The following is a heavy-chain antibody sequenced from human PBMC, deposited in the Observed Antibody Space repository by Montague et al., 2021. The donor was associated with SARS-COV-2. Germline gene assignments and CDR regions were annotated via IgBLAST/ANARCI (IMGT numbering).Heavy chain of an antibody. CDR3: ARTGLGAYDILAGYTVKAFDM. CDR2: IYYSGST. J-gene: IGHJ3*02. V-gene: IGHV4-59*01. D-gene: IGHD3-9*01. Sequence: SKTLSLTCTVSGGSITSYYWTWIRQPPGKGLEWVGRIYYSGSTNYNPSLKSRVTISVDTSKHQFSLKLSSVTAADTAVYYCARTGLGAYDILAGYTVKAFDMWGQGTMVTVSS. CDR1: GGSITSYY.